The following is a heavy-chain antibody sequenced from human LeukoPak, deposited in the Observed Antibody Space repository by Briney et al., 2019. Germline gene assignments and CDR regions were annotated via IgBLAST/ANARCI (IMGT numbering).Heavy chain of an antibody. CDR3: AGGAGDRSHFDY. CDR2: ISGSGGST. Sequence: GGSLRLSCAAPGFTFSSYAMSWVRQAPGKGLEWVSAISGSGGSTYYADSVKGRFTISRDNSKNTLYLQMNSLRAEDTAVYYCAGGAGDRSHFDYWGQGTLVTVSS. J-gene: IGHJ4*02. D-gene: IGHD7-27*01. CDR1: GFTFSSYA. V-gene: IGHV3-23*01.